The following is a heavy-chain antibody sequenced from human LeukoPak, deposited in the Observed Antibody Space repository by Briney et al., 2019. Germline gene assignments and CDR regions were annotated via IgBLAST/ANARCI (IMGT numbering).Heavy chain of an antibody. Sequence: NASGTLSLTCAVSGGSISSSDWWSWVRQPPGKGLEWIGEIYHSGSTNYNPSLKSRVTISVDKSKNQFSLNLFSVTAADTAIYYCARVVGGPPTLGYYYYYMDVWGKGTTVTVSS. CDR1: GGSISSSDW. V-gene: IGHV4-4*02. CDR2: IYHSGST. CDR3: ARVVGGPPTLGYYYYYMDV. J-gene: IGHJ6*03. D-gene: IGHD1-26*01.